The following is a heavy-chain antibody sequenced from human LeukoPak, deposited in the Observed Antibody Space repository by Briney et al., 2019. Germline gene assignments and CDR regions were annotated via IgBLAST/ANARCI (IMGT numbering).Heavy chain of an antibody. CDR2: INHSGST. CDR1: GGSFSGCY. D-gene: IGHD1-1*01. V-gene: IGHV4-34*01. J-gene: IGHJ4*02. CDR3: ARRIRTRPFDY. Sequence: PSETLSLTCAVYGGSFSGCYWSWIRQPPGKGLEWIGEINHSGSTNYNPSLKSRVTLSVDTSKNQFSLKLSSVTAADTAVYYCARRIRTRPFDYWGQGTLVTVSS.